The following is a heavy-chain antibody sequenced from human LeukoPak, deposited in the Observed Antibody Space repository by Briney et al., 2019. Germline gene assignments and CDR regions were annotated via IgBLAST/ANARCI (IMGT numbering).Heavy chain of an antibody. CDR3: ARLRLRLGEPTDFDY. V-gene: IGHV4-39*01. D-gene: IGHD3-16*01. CDR1: GGSISSSSYY. J-gene: IGHJ4*02. CDR2: IYYSGST. Sequence: PSETLSLTCTVSGGSISSSSYYWGWIRQPPGKGLEWIGSIYYSGSTYYNPSLKSRVTISIDTSKNQFSLKLSSVTAADTAVYYCARLRLRLGEPTDFDYWGQGTLVTVSS.